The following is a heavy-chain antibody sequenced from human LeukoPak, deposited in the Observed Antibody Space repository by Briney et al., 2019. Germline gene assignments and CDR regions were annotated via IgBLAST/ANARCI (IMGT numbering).Heavy chain of an antibody. D-gene: IGHD2-15*01. Sequence: ASVKVSCKASGYTFTSNDINWVRQATGQGLEGMGWMNPNSGNTGYAQKFQGRVTITRNTSISTAYMELSSLRSEDTAVYYCARGRGGPDAFDIWGQGTMVTVSS. J-gene: IGHJ3*02. CDR2: MNPNSGNT. CDR1: GYTFTSND. V-gene: IGHV1-8*03. CDR3: ARGRGGPDAFDI.